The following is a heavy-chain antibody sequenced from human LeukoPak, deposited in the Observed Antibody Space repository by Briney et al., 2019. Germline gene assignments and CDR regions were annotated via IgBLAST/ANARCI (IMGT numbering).Heavy chain of an antibody. J-gene: IGHJ4*02. V-gene: IGHV3-30*18. Sequence: PGGSLRLSCAASGFTFSSYGMHWVRQAPGKGLEWVAVISYDGSNKYYADSVKGRFTISRDNSKNTLYLQMNSLRAEDTAVYYCAKDAASAAGLFDYWGQGTLVTVSS. CDR3: AKDAASAAGLFDY. CDR2: ISYDGSNK. CDR1: GFTFSSYG. D-gene: IGHD6-13*01.